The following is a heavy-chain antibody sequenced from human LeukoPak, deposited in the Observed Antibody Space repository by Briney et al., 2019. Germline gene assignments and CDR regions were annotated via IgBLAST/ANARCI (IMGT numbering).Heavy chain of an antibody. CDR1: GDSISSSRHS. D-gene: IGHD1-1*01. CDR3: ARQSRGTTARLFDY. J-gene: IGHJ4*02. CDR2: IYYRGST. V-gene: IGHV4-39*01. Sequence: SETLSLTCTVSGDSISSSRHSWGWIRQPPGKGLEWIGSIYYRGSTHYNPSLMSRVTISVDTSKSQFSLKLISVTAADTAFYYCARQSRGTTARLFDYWGQGTLVTVSS.